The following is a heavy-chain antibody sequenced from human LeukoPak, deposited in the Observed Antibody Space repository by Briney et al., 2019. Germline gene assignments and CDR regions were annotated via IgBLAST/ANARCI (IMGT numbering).Heavy chain of an antibody. V-gene: IGHV3-53*01. J-gene: IGHJ4*02. CDR1: GFTVSSNY. D-gene: IGHD1-26*01. CDR3: ARGLSGSYHYFDY. CDR2: IYSGGST. Sequence: GGSLRLSCAVSGFTVSSNYMSWVRQAPGKGLEWVSVIYSGGSTHYADSVKGRFTISRDNSKNTLYLQVNSLRAEDTAVYYCARGLSGSYHYFDYWGQGTLVTVSS.